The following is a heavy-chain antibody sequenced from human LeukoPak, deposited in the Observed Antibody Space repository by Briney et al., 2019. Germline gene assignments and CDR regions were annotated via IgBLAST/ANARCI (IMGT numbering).Heavy chain of an antibody. V-gene: IGHV4-39*01. CDR2: IYYRGNT. D-gene: IGHD5-18*01. J-gene: IGHJ4*02. CDR3: ARHTVTRGSNYVYVFDY. CDR1: SGSISGSSYS. Sequence: SETLSLTCTVSSGSISGSSYSWGWIRQPPGKGLEWIGTIYYRGNTYSNPSLKSRVTISVDTSENHFSLRLSSVTAADTAMYYCARHTVTRGSNYVYVFDYWGQGTLVTVFS.